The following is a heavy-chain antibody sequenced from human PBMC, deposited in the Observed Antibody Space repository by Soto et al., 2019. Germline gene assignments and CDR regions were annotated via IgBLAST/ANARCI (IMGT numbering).Heavy chain of an antibody. D-gene: IGHD3-3*02. CDR3: ARESFSASPNFFDY. Sequence: LRLSFAASGFAFSNYEMNWVRQAPGKGLEWVSYISLSGSTIYYADSVKGRFTISRDDAKNSLYLQMDSLRADDTAVYYCARESFSASPNFFDYWGQGTLVTVSS. CDR1: GFAFSNYE. V-gene: IGHV3-48*03. J-gene: IGHJ4*02. CDR2: ISLSGSTI.